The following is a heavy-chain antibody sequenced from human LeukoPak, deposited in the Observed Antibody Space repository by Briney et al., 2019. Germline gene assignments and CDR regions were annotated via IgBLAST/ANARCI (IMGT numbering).Heavy chain of an antibody. Sequence: PGGSLRLSCAASGFTFSSYAMNWVRQAPGKGLEWVSGISGGGGSTYYTDSVKGRFTISRDNSTNTLALQMNSLRAEDTAVYYCAGSPTVDAAFDIWGQGTTVTVSS. CDR2: ISGGGGST. D-gene: IGHD4-23*01. V-gene: IGHV3-23*01. CDR1: GFTFSSYA. J-gene: IGHJ3*02. CDR3: AGSPTVDAAFDI.